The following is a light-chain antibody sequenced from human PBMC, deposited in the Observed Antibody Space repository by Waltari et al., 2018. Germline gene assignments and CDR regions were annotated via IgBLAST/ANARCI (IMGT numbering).Light chain of an antibody. Sequence: DLVLPQSTDSLDVSLGAWAPTNCKSSQSVLYNSNNKNYLAWYQQKPGQPPKLLIFCASTRESGVPDRFSGSGSGTDFTLTISSLQAEDVAVYYCQQYYGTPRTFGQGTKVEIK. CDR3: QQYYGTPRT. CDR2: CAS. V-gene: IGKV4-1*01. J-gene: IGKJ1*01. CDR1: QSVLYNSNNKNY.